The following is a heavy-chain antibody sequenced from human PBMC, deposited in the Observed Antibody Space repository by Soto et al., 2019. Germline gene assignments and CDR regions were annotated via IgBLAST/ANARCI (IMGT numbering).Heavy chain of an antibody. J-gene: IGHJ4*02. V-gene: IGHV4-61*08. D-gene: IGHD1-26*01. Sequence: SETLSLTCTVSGGSIRTGGYSWSWIRQPPGKGLEWIGYIYHSGNPNYNPSLKSRVTISVDTSKNQFSLKLSSVTAADTAVYYCARRYGGNLDYWGQGTLVTVSS. CDR2: IYHSGNP. CDR1: GGSIRTGGYS. CDR3: ARRYGGNLDY.